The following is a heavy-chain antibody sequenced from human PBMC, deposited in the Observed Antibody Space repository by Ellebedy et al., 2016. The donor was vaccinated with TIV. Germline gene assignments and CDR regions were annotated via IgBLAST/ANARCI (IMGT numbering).Heavy chain of an antibody. CDR2: ITNTGATI. CDR3: GRGIEYSSGD. CDR1: GFPFSDYS. D-gene: IGHD6-19*01. Sequence: GGSLRLSCAASGFPFSDYSMNWLRQAPGKGPEWVSYITNTGATIHYADSVKGRFTISRDNTKNSIYPQMNSLRDDDTAVYYCGRGIEYSSGDWGQGTLVTVSS. V-gene: IGHV3-48*02. J-gene: IGHJ4*02.